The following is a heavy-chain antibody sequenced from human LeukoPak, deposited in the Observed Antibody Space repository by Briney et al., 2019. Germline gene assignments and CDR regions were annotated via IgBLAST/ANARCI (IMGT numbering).Heavy chain of an antibody. D-gene: IGHD5-18*01. Sequence: GASVKVSCKASGGTFSSYAISWVRQAPGQGLEWMGGIIPIFGTANYAQKFQGRVTITADKSTSTAYMELSSLRSEDTAVYYCARDEWVYSYGLSGWFDPWGQGTLVTVSS. CDR3: ARDEWVYSYGLSGWFDP. CDR2: IIPIFGTA. CDR1: GGTFSSYA. V-gene: IGHV1-69*06. J-gene: IGHJ5*02.